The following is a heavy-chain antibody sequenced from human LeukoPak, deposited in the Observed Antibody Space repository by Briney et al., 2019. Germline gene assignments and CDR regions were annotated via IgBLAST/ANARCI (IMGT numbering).Heavy chain of an antibody. V-gene: IGHV4-30-2*01. CDR1: GGSINSGGYY. J-gene: IGHJ6*04. CDR2: FSHSGST. Sequence: SQTLSLTCTVSGGSINSGGYYWTWIRQPPGEGLEWIAYFSHSGSTFYNPSLKSRVTISLDTSKNQFSLNLRSVTAADTAVYYCASRGYSSAVWGKGTTVTVSS. CDR3: ASRGYSSAV. D-gene: IGHD5-18*01.